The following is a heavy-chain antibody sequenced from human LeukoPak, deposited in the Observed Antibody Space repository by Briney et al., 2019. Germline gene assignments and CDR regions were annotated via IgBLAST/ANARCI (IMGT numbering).Heavy chain of an antibody. CDR1: GGSFSGYY. D-gene: IGHD3-10*01. CDR2: INHSGIT. CDR3: ASLLWFGELGDAFDI. V-gene: IGHV4-34*01. Sequence: SETLSLTCAVYGGSFSGYYWSWIRQPPGKGLEWIGEINHSGITNYSPSLKSRVSISVDTSKNQLSLKLTSVTAADTAVYYCASLLWFGELGDAFDIWGQGTMVTVSS. J-gene: IGHJ3*02.